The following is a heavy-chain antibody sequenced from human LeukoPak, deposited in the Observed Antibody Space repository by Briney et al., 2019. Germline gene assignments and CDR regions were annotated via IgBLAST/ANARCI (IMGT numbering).Heavy chain of an antibody. V-gene: IGHV4-38-2*02. Sequence: SETLSLTCTVSGYSISSGYYWGWIRQPPGKGLEWIGSIYHSGSTYYNPSLKSRVTISVDTSKNQFSLKLSSVTAADTAVYYCARSGIAAAALWGQGTLVTVSS. D-gene: IGHD6-13*01. CDR1: GYSISSGYY. J-gene: IGHJ4*02. CDR3: ARSGIAAAAL. CDR2: IYHSGST.